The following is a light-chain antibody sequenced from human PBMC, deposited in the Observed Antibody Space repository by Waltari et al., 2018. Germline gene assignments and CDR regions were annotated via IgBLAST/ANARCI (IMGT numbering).Light chain of an antibody. CDR3: QQYDNLPPIT. J-gene: IGKJ5*01. V-gene: IGKV1-33*01. Sequence: IQMTQSPSSLSSSVVDIVTITCQAIHDISNYLNWYQQKPWKAPKLLIYDASNLETGGPSRFSGSGSGTDFTFTISSLQSDDIATYYCQQYDNLPPITSGQGTRLEIK. CDR2: DAS. CDR1: HDISNY.